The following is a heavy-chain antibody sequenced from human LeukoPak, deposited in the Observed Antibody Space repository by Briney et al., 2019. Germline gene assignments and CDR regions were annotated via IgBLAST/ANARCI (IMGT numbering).Heavy chain of an antibody. J-gene: IGHJ4*02. Sequence: SETLSLTCTVSGGSISSYYWSWIRQPPGKGLEWIGYIYYSGSTNYNPSLKSRVTISVDTSKNQFSLKLSSVTAADTAVYYCARGVGATHYFDYWGQGTLVTVSS. D-gene: IGHD1-26*01. CDR3: ARGVGATHYFDY. V-gene: IGHV4-59*01. CDR1: GGSISSYY. CDR2: IYYSGST.